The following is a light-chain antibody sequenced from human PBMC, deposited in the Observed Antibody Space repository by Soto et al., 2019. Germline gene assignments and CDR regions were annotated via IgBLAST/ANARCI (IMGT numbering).Light chain of an antibody. Sequence: SVLTQPPSVSGAPGRRVTISCTGSSSNIGAGYDVPWYQQLPGTSPKLLIYTNNKRPSGVPDRFSGSKSGTSASLAITGLQADDEADYYCQSYDSSLRRVFGTGTKVTVL. CDR3: QSYDSSLRRV. V-gene: IGLV1-40*01. J-gene: IGLJ1*01. CDR1: SSNIGAGYD. CDR2: TNN.